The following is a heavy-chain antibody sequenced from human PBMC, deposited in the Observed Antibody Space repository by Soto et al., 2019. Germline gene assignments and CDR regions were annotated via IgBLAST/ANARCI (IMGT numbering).Heavy chain of an antibody. CDR3: ARGPNYDYVWGSYRPYYFDY. Sequence: QVQLQESGPGLVKPSQTLSLTCTVSGGSISSGGYYWSWIRQHPGKGLEWIGYIYYSGSTYYNPSLKSRVTISVDTSKNQFSLKLSSVTAADTAVYYCARGPNYDYVWGSYRPYYFDYWGQGTLVTVSS. J-gene: IGHJ4*02. CDR1: GGSISSGGYY. V-gene: IGHV4-31*03. D-gene: IGHD3-16*02. CDR2: IYYSGST.